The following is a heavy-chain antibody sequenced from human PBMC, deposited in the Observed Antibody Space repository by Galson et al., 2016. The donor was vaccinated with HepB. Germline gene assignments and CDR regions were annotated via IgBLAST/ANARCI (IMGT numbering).Heavy chain of an antibody. Sequence: SLRLSCAASGFTFRRYNMNWVRQAPGKGLEWVSSVSGSSSYIYYTDSVKGRFTISRDNAKSSLYLQMNSLRAEDTAVYYCAREGYSSSWESVYYYFMDVWGKGTTVTVSS. CDR2: VSGSSSYI. D-gene: IGHD6-13*01. V-gene: IGHV3-21*06. CDR1: GFTFRRYN. J-gene: IGHJ6*03. CDR3: AREGYSSSWESVYYYFMDV.